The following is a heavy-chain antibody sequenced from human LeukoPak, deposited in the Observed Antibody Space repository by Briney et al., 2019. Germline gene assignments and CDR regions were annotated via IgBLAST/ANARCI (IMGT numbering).Heavy chain of an antibody. D-gene: IGHD1-26*01. J-gene: IGHJ4*02. Sequence: GGSLRLSCAASGFTFSSYGMHWVRQAPGKGLEWVAFIRYDGSNKYYADSVKGRFTISRDNSKNTLYLQMNSLRAEDTAVYYCATSIVGATTIDYWGQGTLVTVSS. CDR1: GFTFSSYG. V-gene: IGHV3-30*02. CDR2: IRYDGSNK. CDR3: ATSIVGATTIDY.